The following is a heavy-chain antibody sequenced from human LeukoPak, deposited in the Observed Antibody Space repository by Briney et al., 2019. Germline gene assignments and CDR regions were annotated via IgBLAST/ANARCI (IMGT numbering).Heavy chain of an antibody. CDR1: GFTFRSYG. Sequence: PGGSLRLSCAASGFTFRSYGMYWVRQAPGKGLEWVAVISYDGSNKYYADSVKGRFTISRDNSKNTVYLQMNSLRAEDTAVYYCARGGDAAGHYYGMDVWGQGTTVTVSS. D-gene: IGHD3-10*01. V-gene: IGHV3-30*03. J-gene: IGHJ6*02. CDR3: ARGGDAAGHYYGMDV. CDR2: ISYDGSNK.